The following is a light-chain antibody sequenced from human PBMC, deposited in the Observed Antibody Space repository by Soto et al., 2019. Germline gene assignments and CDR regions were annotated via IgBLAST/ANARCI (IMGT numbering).Light chain of an antibody. CDR1: SNDVGGYNY. V-gene: IGLV2-8*01. CDR3: SSYAGSNNLL. J-gene: IGLJ2*01. Sequence: QSVLTQPPSASGSPGQSVTISCTGTSNDVGGYNYVSWYQQHPGKAPKLMIYEVNKRPSGVPDRFSGSKSGNTASLTVSGLQAEDEADYYCSSYAGSNNLLFGGGTKLTVL. CDR2: EVN.